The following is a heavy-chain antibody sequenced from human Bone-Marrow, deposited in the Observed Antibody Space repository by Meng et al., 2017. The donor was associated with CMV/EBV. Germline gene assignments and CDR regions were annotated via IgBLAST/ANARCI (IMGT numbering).Heavy chain of an antibody. V-gene: IGHV1-69*05. CDR3: AREGSGNWRTVTTSYYYYYYGMDV. J-gene: IGHJ6*02. Sequence: SVKVSCKASGGTFSSYAISWVRQAPGQGLEWMGGIIPIFGTANYAQKFQGRVTITTDESTSTAYMELSSLRSEDTAVYYCAREGSGNWRTVTTSYYYYYYGMDVWGQGTTVTVSS. CDR1: GGTFSSYA. D-gene: IGHD4-11*01. CDR2: IIPIFGTA.